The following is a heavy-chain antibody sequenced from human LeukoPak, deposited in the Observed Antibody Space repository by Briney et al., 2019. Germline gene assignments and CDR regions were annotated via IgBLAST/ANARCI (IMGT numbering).Heavy chain of an antibody. Sequence: GASVKVSCKAXXYTFTDYXXXXXXXAPGQGXEWMGWXNPNSGGTNXXXSXXGRVXXXXXXXISTAYMELSRLRSDDTAVYYCARDLTGRSDYWGQGTLVTVSS. CDR3: ARDLTGRSDY. CDR1: XYTFTDYX. J-gene: IGHJ4*02. V-gene: IGHV1-2*02. CDR2: XNPNSGGT. D-gene: IGHD3-9*01.